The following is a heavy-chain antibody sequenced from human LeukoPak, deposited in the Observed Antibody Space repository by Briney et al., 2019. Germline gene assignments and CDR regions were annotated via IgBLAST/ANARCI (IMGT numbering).Heavy chain of an antibody. CDR3: ARDIVATNPMSRHYYYYYGMDV. V-gene: IGHV3-33*01. D-gene: IGHD5-12*01. J-gene: IGHJ6*02. Sequence: NWVRQAPGKGLEWVAFIRYDGSNRYYADSVKGRFTISRDNSKNTLYLQMNSLRAEDTAVYYCARDIVATNPMSRHYYYYYGMDVWGQGTTVTVSS. CDR2: IRYDGSNR.